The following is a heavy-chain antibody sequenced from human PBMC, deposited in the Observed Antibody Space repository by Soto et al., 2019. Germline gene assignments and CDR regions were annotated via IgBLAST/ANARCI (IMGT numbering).Heavy chain of an antibody. CDR2: IKGKTEGGTT. J-gene: IGHJ4*02. CDR3: SRDDSDWFFN. CDR1: GFTIGNAW. Sequence: GGSLRLSCAASGFTIGNAWMTWVRQAPGKGLEWVGRIKGKTEGGTTDHGAPVKGRFTISRDDSKNTAYLQMNSLESEDTAVYYCSRDDSDWFFNWGRGTLVTVSS. D-gene: IGHD3-9*01. V-gene: IGHV3-15*01.